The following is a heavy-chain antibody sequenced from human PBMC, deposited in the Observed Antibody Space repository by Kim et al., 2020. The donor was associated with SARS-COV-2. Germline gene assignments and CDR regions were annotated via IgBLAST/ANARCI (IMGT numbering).Heavy chain of an antibody. CDR1: GYTFTSYA. CDR2: INAGNGNT. V-gene: IGHV1-3*01. CDR3: ARDGALEDSGSNYDYYYYGMDV. Sequence: ASVKVSCKASGYTFTSYAMHWVRQAPGQRLEWMGWINAGNGNTKYSQKFQGRVTITRDTSASTAYMELSSLRSEDTAVYYCARDGALEDSGSNYDYYYYGMDVWGQGTTVTVS. D-gene: IGHD1-26*01. J-gene: IGHJ6*02.